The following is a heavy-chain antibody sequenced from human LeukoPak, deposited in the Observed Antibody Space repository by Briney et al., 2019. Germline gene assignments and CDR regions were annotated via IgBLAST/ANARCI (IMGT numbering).Heavy chain of an antibody. CDR1: GFTFSTHS. CDR2: ISGSSTYI. D-gene: IGHD6-6*01. Sequence: GGSRRLSCAASGFTFSTHSMNWVRQAPGEGLEWVSSISGSSTYIYYADSVKGRFTIPRENAKNSLYLQMSSLRGEDTAVYYCARDLSSSSDMPDYWGQGTLVTVSS. CDR3: ARDLSSSSDMPDY. J-gene: IGHJ4*02. V-gene: IGHV3-21*01.